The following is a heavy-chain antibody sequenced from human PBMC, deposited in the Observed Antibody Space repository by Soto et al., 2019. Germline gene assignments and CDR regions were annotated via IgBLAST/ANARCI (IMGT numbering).Heavy chain of an antibody. Sequence: QVQLVESGGGVVQPGRSLRLSCAASGFTFSSYAMHWVRQAPGKGLEWVAVIWYDGRTKYYGDSVKGRFTISRDNSKNTVYLQINSLRAEDTAVYFCARDTRHFLEWLLSVNMDVWGKGTTVTVSS. J-gene: IGHJ6*03. CDR3: ARDTRHFLEWLLSVNMDV. CDR2: IWYDGRTK. CDR1: GFTFSSYA. D-gene: IGHD3-3*01. V-gene: IGHV3-33*01.